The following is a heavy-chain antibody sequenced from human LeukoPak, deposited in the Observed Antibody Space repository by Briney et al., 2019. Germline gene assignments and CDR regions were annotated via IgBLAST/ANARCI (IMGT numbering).Heavy chain of an antibody. V-gene: IGHV4-4*07. CDR2: IYTSGST. Sequence: VKPSETLSLTCTVSGGSISSYYWSWIRQPAGKGLEWIGRIYTSGSTNYNPSLKSRVTMSVDTSKNQFSLKLSSVTAADTAVYYCARVGYCTNGVCYEEVEGWFDPWGQGTLVTVSS. CDR3: ARVGYCTNGVCYEEVEGWFDP. D-gene: IGHD2-8*01. CDR1: GGSISSYY. J-gene: IGHJ5*02.